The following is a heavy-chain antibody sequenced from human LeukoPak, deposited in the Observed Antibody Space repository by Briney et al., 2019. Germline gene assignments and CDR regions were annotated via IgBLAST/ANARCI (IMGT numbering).Heavy chain of an antibody. D-gene: IGHD6-19*01. CDR2: INPNSGGT. V-gene: IGHV1-2*02. CDR3: ARDNMFVVAGTRAYFDY. J-gene: IGHJ4*02. CDR1: GYTFTGYY. Sequence: GASVKVSCKASGYTFTGYYMHWVRQAPGQGLEWMGWINPNSGGTNYAQKFQGRVTMTRDTSTSTAYMELSRLRSDDTAVYYCARDNMFVVAGTRAYFDYWGQGTLVTVSS.